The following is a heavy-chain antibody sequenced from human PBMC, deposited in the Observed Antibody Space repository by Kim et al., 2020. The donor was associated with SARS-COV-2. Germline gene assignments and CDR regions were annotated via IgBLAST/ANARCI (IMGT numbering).Heavy chain of an antibody. CDR3: ARDRGNVYYYGMDV. J-gene: IGHJ6*02. CDR1: GYTFTGYY. D-gene: IGHD3-16*01. CDR2: INPNSGGT. Sequence: ASVKVSCKASGYTFTGYYMHWVRQAPGQGLEWMGWINPNSGGTNYAQKFQGRVTMTRDTSISTAYMELSRLRSDDTAVYYCARDRGNVYYYGMDVWGQGTTVTVSS. V-gene: IGHV1-2*02.